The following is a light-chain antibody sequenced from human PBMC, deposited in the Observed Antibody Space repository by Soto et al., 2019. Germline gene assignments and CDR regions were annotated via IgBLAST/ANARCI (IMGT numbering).Light chain of an antibody. CDR3: SSYTSSSTLV. V-gene: IGLV2-14*01. CDR1: SSDVGGYNY. Sequence: QSALTQPASVSGSPGQSITISCTGTSSDVGGYNYVSWYQQHPGKAPKLMIYEVSTRPSGVSNHFSGSKSANTASLTISGLQAEDEADYYCSSYTSSSTLVFGTGTKLTVL. J-gene: IGLJ1*01. CDR2: EVS.